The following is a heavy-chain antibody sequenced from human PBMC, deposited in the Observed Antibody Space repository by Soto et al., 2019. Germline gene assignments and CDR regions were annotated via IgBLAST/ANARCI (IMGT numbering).Heavy chain of an antibody. V-gene: IGHV4-59*08. Sequence: SETLSLTCTVSCGTISSYYWSWIRQPPGKGLEWIGYIYYSGSTNYNPSLKSRVTISVDTSKNQFSLKLSSVTAADTAVYYCASWGGGGSGSRPFDYWGQGTLVTVSS. D-gene: IGHD3-16*01. J-gene: IGHJ4*02. CDR3: ASWGGGGSGSRPFDY. CDR1: CGTISSYY. CDR2: IYYSGST.